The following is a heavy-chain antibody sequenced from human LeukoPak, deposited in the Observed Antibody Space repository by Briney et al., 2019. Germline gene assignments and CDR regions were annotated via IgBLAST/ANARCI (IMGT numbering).Heavy chain of an antibody. D-gene: IGHD3-3*01. J-gene: IGHJ3*02. CDR2: IYYSESA. Sequence: SETLSLTCTVSGASITSGDYYWSWIRQPPGKGLEWIGYIYYSESAYYNPSLMSRLTISIDTSKNQFSLKLSSATAADTAVYYCARGRKRFLEWLLYPRAFDIWGQGTMVTVSS. CDR1: GASITSGDYY. V-gene: IGHV4-30-4*08. CDR3: ARGRKRFLEWLLYPRAFDI.